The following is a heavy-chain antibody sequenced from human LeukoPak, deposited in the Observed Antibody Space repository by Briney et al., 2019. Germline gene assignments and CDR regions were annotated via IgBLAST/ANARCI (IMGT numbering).Heavy chain of an antibody. V-gene: IGHV4-59*01. D-gene: IGHD2-8*01. J-gene: IGHJ3*02. Sequence: SETLSLTCAVSGGSISSYYWSWIRQPPGKGLEWIAYIYYSGSTKYNPSLKSRVTISVDTSKNQLSLKLSSVTTADTAVYYCTRSTNLEAFDIWGQGTMVTVSS. CDR2: IYYSGST. CDR1: GGSISSYY. CDR3: TRSTNLEAFDI.